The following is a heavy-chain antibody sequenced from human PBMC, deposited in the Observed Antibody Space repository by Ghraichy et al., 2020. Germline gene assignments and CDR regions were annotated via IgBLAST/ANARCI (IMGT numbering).Heavy chain of an antibody. V-gene: IGHV3-73*01. CDR1: GFTFSGSA. J-gene: IGHJ4*02. CDR2: IRSKGNSYAT. D-gene: IGHD3-22*01. Sequence: GGSLRLSCAASGFTFSGSAMNWVRQASGKGLEWVGRIRSKGNSYATAYAASVKGRFTISRDDSKNTAYLQMNSLKTEDTAVYYCTRRLNYDSSGSNGDFDYWGQGTLVTVSS. CDR3: TRRLNYDSSGSNGDFDY.